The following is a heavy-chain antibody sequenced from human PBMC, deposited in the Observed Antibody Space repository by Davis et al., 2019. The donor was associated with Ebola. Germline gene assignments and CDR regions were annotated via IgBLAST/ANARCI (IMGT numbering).Heavy chain of an antibody. CDR3: AKEAYLGTGEYYFDY. D-gene: IGHD3-16*01. CDR1: VITFSSYA. Sequence: GGSLRLSCTDSVITFSSYAMTWVRQAPGKGLEWVSAISGSGGSTYYADSVKGRFTISRDNSKKTLYLQMNSLRAEDTAVYYCAKEAYLGTGEYYFDYWGQGTLVTVSS. CDR2: ISGSGGST. J-gene: IGHJ4*02. V-gene: IGHV3-23*01.